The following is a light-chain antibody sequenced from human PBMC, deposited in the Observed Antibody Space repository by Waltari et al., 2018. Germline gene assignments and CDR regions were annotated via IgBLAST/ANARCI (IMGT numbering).Light chain of an antibody. J-gene: IGKJ2*01. CDR3: QQSYTTPYT. Sequence: IQMPQSPSYLSASLGDRVTVTCRASQSVSDYLNWYQQKPGKAPRLLIYTASSLQSGVPSTFSGSGSGTEFTLTISSLQIEDFATYYCQQSYTTPYTFGQGTKLEIK. CDR2: TAS. V-gene: IGKV1-39*01. CDR1: QSVSDY.